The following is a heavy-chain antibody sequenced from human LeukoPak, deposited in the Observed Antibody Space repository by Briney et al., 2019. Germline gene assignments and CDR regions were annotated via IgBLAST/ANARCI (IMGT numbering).Heavy chain of an antibody. CDR3: ARSTSQLLWFGELSGP. CDR2: IYPGDSDT. J-gene: IGHJ5*02. CDR1: GYSFTSYW. Sequence: GESLKISCKGSGYSFTSYWIGWVRQMPGKGLEWMGIIYPGDSDTRYSPSFQGQVTISADKSISTVYLQWSSLKASDTAMYYCARSTSQLLWFGELSGPWGQGTLVTVSS. V-gene: IGHV5-51*01. D-gene: IGHD3-10*01.